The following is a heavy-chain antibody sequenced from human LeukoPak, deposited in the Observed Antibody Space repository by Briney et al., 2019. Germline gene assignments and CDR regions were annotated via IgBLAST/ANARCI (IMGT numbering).Heavy chain of an antibody. Sequence: PGGSLRLSCAASGFTFSSYAMSWVRQAPGKGLEWVSAISGSGGSTYYADSVKGRFTISRDNSKNTLYLQMNSLRAEDTAVYYCAKDRTTQTRYFPIMRVHPSYFDYWGQGTLVTVSS. CDR2: ISGSGGST. V-gene: IGHV3-23*01. D-gene: IGHD3-9*01. CDR3: AKDRTTQTRYFPIMRVHPSYFDY. J-gene: IGHJ4*02. CDR1: GFTFSSYA.